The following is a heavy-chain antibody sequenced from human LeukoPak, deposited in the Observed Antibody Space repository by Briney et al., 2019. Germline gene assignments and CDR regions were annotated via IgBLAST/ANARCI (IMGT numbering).Heavy chain of an antibody. J-gene: IGHJ4*02. V-gene: IGHV4-59*06. CDR2: IYYSGST. D-gene: IGHD3-10*01. Sequence: SETLSLTCTVSGGSISSYYWSWIRQHPGKGLEWIGYIYYSGSTYYNPSLKSRVTISVDTSKNQFSLKLSSVTAADTAVYYCARVMIYYYGSGSYTYYFDYWGQGTLVTVSS. CDR1: GGSISSYY. CDR3: ARVMIYYYGSGSYTYYFDY.